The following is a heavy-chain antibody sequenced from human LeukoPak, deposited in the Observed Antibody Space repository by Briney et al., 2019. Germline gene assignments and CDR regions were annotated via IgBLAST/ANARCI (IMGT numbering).Heavy chain of an antibody. V-gene: IGHV6-1*01. Sequence: SQTLSLNCAISGDSVSSNSAAWNWIRQSPSRGLEWLGRTYYRSKWYNDYAVSVKSRITINPDTSKNQFSLQLNSVTPEDTAVYYCARAPPRTYYDFWSGYSGFDYWGQGTLVTVSS. CDR2: TYYRSKWYN. D-gene: IGHD3-3*01. J-gene: IGHJ4*02. CDR1: GDSVSSNSAA. CDR3: ARAPPRTYYDFWSGYSGFDY.